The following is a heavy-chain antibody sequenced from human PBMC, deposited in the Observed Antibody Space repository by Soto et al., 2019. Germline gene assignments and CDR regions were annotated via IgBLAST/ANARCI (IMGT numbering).Heavy chain of an antibody. CDR3: ARGGTRLDY. Sequence: QVQLVQSGAEVKKPGASVKVSYKTSGYTFTNFGLIWVRQAPGQGLEWMGWISAYNGNTNYAQNLQGRVTMTTDTPTSTAYMPLRSLRSKDTAVYSCARGGTRLDYWGQGGLVTVSS. CDR1: GYTFTNFG. J-gene: IGHJ4*02. CDR2: ISAYNGNT. D-gene: IGHD3-16*01. V-gene: IGHV1-18*01.